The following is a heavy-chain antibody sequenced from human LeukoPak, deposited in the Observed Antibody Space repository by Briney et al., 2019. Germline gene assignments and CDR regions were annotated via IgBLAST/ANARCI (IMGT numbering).Heavy chain of an antibody. V-gene: IGHV4-61*02. J-gene: IGHJ5*02. CDR3: ARDGLGYSSSWYVFDP. Sequence: SETLSLTCTVSGGSISSGSYYWSWIRQPAGKGLEWIGRIYTSGSTNYNPSLKSRVTISVDTSKNQFSLKLSSVTAADTAVYYCARDGLGYSSSWYVFDPWGQGTLVTVSS. CDR2: IYTSGST. D-gene: IGHD6-13*01. CDR1: GGSISSGSYY.